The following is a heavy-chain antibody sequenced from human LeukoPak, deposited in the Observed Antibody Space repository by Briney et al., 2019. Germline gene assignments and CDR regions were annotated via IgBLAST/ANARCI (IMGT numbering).Heavy chain of an antibody. D-gene: IGHD5-12*01. CDR1: GFTFTNHA. J-gene: IGHJ4*02. Sequence: GGSLRLSCAASGFTFTNHAMNWVRQALGKGLEWVSIISGGVFSGSATVTYYADSVKGRFTISRDNSKNTLYLQMNSLRAEDTAIYYCAKTSRRNSGYDSPFDYWGQGTLVTVSS. V-gene: IGHV3-23*01. CDR3: AKTSRRNSGYDSPFDY. CDR2: ISGGVFSGSATVT.